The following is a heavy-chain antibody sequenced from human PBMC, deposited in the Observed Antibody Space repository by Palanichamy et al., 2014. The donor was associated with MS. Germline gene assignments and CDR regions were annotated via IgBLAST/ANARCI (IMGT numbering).Heavy chain of an antibody. Sequence: EVQLLESGGGLVQPGGSLRLSCSASGFTFSSHAMSWVRQAPGKGLEWVSVIGDSGGRTFYADSVKGRFTISRDNSKNTLDLQMNSLRADDTAVYYCAKLSGGSSGSGSFFDNWGQGTLVTVSS. J-gene: IGHJ4*02. CDR2: IGDSGGRT. V-gene: IGHV3-23*01. CDR1: GFTFSSHA. CDR3: AKLSGGSSGSGSFFDN. D-gene: IGHD3-10*01.